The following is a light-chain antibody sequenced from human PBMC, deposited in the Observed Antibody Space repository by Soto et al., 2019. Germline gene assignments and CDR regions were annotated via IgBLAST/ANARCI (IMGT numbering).Light chain of an antibody. CDR3: QQAFSAEWT. J-gene: IGKJ1*01. V-gene: IGKV1-5*01. CDR1: QSISSW. Sequence: DIPRTQSPFPLPASVGDRVTITCRASQSISSWLAWYQQKPGEAPNLLIHTSFTLYSGVPSRFSGTGSGTDFTLTISSLQPEELATYFCQQAFSAEWTFGQGTKVDI. CDR2: TSF.